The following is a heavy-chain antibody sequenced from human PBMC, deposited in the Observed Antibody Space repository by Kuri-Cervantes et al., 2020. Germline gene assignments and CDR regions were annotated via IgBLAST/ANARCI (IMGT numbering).Heavy chain of an antibody. CDR2: ISTDGTKA. V-gene: IGHV3-30*16. D-gene: IGHD4-17*01. Sequence: GGSLRLSCAASGFTFSSHVMHWVRQSSGKGPEWLAVISTDGTKAYHADSVKGRFTISRDNSKNTLSLQMDSLRVEDTAVYYCARESYGDYVAGLDYWGQGTLVTVSS. CDR1: GFTFSSHV. CDR3: ARESYGDYVAGLDY. J-gene: IGHJ4*02.